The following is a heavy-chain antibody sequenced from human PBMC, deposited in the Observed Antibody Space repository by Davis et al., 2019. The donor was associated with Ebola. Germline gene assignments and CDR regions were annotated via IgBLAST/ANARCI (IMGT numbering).Heavy chain of an antibody. CDR2: ISWNSGSI. CDR3: AREAVWPPYFDL. D-gene: IGHD2-8*01. V-gene: IGHV3-9*01. CDR1: GFTFDDYA. Sequence: SLKISCAASGFTFDDYAMHWVRQAPGKGLEWVSGISWNSGSIGYADSVKGRFTISRDNAKNSLYLQMNSLRAEDTALYFCAREAVWPPYFDLWGRGTLVTVSS. J-gene: IGHJ2*01.